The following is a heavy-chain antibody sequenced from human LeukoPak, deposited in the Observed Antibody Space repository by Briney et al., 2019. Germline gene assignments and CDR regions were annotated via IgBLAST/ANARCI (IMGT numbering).Heavy chain of an antibody. CDR2: IDLSDSYT. CDR1: GYSVTSYF. J-gene: IGHJ4*02. V-gene: IGHV5-10-1*01. CDR3: PRQKYSSPPPGDY. D-gene: IGHD3-22*01. Sequence: GESLKSSSNGAGYSVTSYFINWVRQRPGKDLEWGGGIDLSDSYTNYNASSQSHVTISAHKSISTAYLQWSSLKASDTAMYYCPRQKYSSPPPGDYWGQGALVTVSS.